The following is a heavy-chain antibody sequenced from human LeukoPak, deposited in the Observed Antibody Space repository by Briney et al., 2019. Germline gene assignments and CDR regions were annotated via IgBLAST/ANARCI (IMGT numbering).Heavy chain of an antibody. CDR3: ASGYYGSGSYRAFDI. Sequence: ASVKVSFKASGYTFTGYYMHWVRQAPGQGLEWIGWINPNSGGTNYAQKFQGRVTMTRDTSISTAYMELSRLRSDDTAVYYCASGYYGSGSYRAFDIWGQGTMVTVSS. CDR2: INPNSGGT. D-gene: IGHD3-10*01. V-gene: IGHV1-2*02. J-gene: IGHJ3*02. CDR1: GYTFTGYY.